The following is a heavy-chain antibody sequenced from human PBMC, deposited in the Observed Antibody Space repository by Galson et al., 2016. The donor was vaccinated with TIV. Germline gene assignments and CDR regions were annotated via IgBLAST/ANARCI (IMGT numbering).Heavy chain of an antibody. V-gene: IGHV3-66*02. Sequence: LRLSCAASGLSVSINYMTWVRQAPGKGLEWVSLISDGGNTYYPDSVKGRFTISRDNSKNILYLQMNSLRVEDTAVYYFARDRIVDATYYYYYYGMDVWGQGTAVTVSS. D-gene: IGHD1-26*01. CDR1: GLSVSINY. J-gene: IGHJ6*02. CDR2: ISDGGNT. CDR3: ARDRIVDATYYYYYYGMDV.